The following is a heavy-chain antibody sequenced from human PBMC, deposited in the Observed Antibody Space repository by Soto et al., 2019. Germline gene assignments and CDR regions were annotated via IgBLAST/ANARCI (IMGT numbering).Heavy chain of an antibody. CDR3: AREGVAPYYYCGMDV. V-gene: IGHV1-18*01. CDR2: ISTYNGDT. D-gene: IGHD5-12*01. CDR1: GYTFTRSG. J-gene: IGHJ6*02. Sequence: ASVKVSCKASGYTFTRSGISWVRQAPGQGLEWMGWISTYNGDTNYAQTFQGRVTMTTDTSTSTVYMELRSLRSDDTAVYYCAREGVAPYYYCGMDVWGQGTPVT.